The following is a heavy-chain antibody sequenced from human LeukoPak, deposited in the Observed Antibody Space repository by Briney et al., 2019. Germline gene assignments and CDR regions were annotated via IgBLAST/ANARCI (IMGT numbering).Heavy chain of an antibody. J-gene: IGHJ4*02. V-gene: IGHV3-9*01. CDR3: AKDISYSSSWYHFDY. Sequence: GGSLRLSCAASGFTFDDYAMHWVRQAPGKGLEWVSGISWSSGSIGYADSVKGRFAISRDNAKNSLYLQMNSLRAEDTALYYCAKDISYSSSWYHFDYWGQGTLVTVSS. CDR1: GFTFDDYA. CDR2: ISWSSGSI. D-gene: IGHD6-13*01.